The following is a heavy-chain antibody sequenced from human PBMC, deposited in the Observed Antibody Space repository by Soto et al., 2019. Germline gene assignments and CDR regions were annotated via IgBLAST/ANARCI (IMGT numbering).Heavy chain of an antibody. Sequence: PGGSLRLSCAASGFTFSSYGMHWVRQAPGKGLEWVAVIWYDGSNKYYADSVRGRFTISRDNSKNTLYLQMNSLRAEDTAVYYCARDGPASGYSYGLYYYYGMDVWGQGTTVTVSS. J-gene: IGHJ6*02. CDR3: ARDGPASGYSYGLYYYYGMDV. D-gene: IGHD5-18*01. CDR1: GFTFSSYG. CDR2: IWYDGSNK. V-gene: IGHV3-33*01.